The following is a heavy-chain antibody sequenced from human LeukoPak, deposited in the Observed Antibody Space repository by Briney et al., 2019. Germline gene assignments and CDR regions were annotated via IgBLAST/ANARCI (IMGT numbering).Heavy chain of an antibody. CDR2: ISYDGSDK. J-gene: IGHJ4*01. V-gene: IGHV3-30*04. CDR3: ARARADYYDSSGHYFGYFDL. D-gene: IGHD3-22*01. Sequence: GGSLRLSCAASGFTFSSYSMHWVRQAPGKGLEWVAFISYDGSDKYYADSVKGRFTISRDNSKNTLYLQMNSLRAEDTAVYYCARARADYYDSSGHYFGYFDLWGRGTLVTVSS. CDR1: GFTFSSYS.